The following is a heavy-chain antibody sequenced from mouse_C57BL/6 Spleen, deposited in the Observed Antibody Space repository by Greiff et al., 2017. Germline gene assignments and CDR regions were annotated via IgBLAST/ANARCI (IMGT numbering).Heavy chain of an antibody. Sequence: VQLQQSGAELVRPGTSVKVSCKASGYAFTNYLIEWVKQRPGQGLEWIGVSNPGSGGTNYNEKFKGKATLTADKSSSTAYMQLSSLTSEDSAVYFCARPVYYDYDGGFAYWGQGTLVTVSA. CDR3: ARPVYYDYDGGFAY. D-gene: IGHD2-4*01. CDR1: GYAFTNYL. J-gene: IGHJ3*01. CDR2: SNPGSGGT. V-gene: IGHV1-54*01.